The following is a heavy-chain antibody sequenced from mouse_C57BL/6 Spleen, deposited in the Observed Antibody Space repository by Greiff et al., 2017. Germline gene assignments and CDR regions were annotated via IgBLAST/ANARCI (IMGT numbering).Heavy chain of an antibody. CDR2: IDPSDSYT. Sequence: QVQLQQSGAELVKPGASVKLSCKASGYTFTSYWMQWVKQRPGQGLEWIGEIDPSDSYTNYNQKFKGKATLTVDTSSSTAYMQLSSLTSEDSAVYYCARGTGYFDVWGTGTTVTVSS. CDR3: ARGTGYFDV. J-gene: IGHJ1*03. CDR1: GYTFTSYW. D-gene: IGHD3-3*01. V-gene: IGHV1-50*01.